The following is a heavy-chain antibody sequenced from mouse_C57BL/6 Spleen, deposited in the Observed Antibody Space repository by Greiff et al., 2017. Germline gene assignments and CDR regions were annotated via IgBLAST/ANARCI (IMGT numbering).Heavy chain of an antibody. CDR3: ALYSNALMDY. J-gene: IGHJ4*01. CDR1: GYTFTDYY. V-gene: IGHV1-26*01. CDR2: INPNNGGT. D-gene: IGHD2-5*01. Sequence: EVQLQQSGPELVKPGASVKISCKASGYTFTDYYMNWVKQSHGKSLEWIGDINPNNGGTSYNQKFKGKATLTVDKSSSTAYMELRSLTSEDSAVYYCALYSNALMDYWGQGTSVTVSS.